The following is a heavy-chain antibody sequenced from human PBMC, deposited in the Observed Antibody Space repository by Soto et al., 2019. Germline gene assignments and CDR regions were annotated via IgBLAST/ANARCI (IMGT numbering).Heavy chain of an antibody. D-gene: IGHD1-1*01. CDR3: ARTITGYFWAGAY. V-gene: IGHV3-23*01. CDR2: IGGSGANT. J-gene: IGHJ4*02. CDR1: GFTFNIYA. Sequence: GGSLRLSCAASGFTFNIYAISWVRQAPGKGLEWVAGIGGSGANTYYADFVKGRFTISRDNPKNTLYLQMDSLRAEDTATYYCARTITGYFWAGAYWGQGTLVTVSS.